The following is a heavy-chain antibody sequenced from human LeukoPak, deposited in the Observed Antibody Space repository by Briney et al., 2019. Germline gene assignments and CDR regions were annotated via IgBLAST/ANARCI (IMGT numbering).Heavy chain of an antibody. D-gene: IGHD3-16*01. V-gene: IGHV1-18*01. CDR3: ATDPGIKLAYDI. CDR1: GYTFTSYG. CDR2: ISGYNGDT. Sequence: ASVKVSCKASGYTFTSYGISWVRQAPGQGLEWLGWISGYNGDTNYAQKFQGRVTMTTEKSTTTAYMELSSLRSEDTAVYYCATDPGIKLAYDIWGQGTMVTVSS. J-gene: IGHJ3*02.